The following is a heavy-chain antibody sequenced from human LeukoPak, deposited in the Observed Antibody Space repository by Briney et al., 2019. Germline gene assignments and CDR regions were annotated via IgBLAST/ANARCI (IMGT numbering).Heavy chain of an antibody. J-gene: IGHJ6*03. D-gene: IGHD6-13*01. CDR3: ARTLDYYYYYMDV. CDR2: IYHSGST. Sequence: SETLSLTCAVSGYSISSGYYWGWIRQPPGKGLEWIGSIYHSGSTYYNPSFKSRVTISVDTSKNQFSLKLSSVTAADTAVYYCARTLDYYYYYMDVWGKGTTVTVSS. CDR1: GYSISSGYY. V-gene: IGHV4-38-2*01.